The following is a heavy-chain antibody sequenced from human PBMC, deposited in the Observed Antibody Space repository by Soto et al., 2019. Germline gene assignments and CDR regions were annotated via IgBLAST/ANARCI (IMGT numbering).Heavy chain of an antibody. J-gene: IGHJ4*02. V-gene: IGHV1-69*13. CDR1: GGTFSSYA. CDR2: IIPIFGTA. CDR3: ARSARSIAARYRRFDY. D-gene: IGHD6-6*01. Sequence: GASVKVSCKASGGTFSSYAISWVRQAPGQGLEWMGGIIPIFGTANYAQKFQGRVTITADESTSTAYMELSSLRSEDTAVYYCARSARSIAARYRRFDYWGQGTLVTVSS.